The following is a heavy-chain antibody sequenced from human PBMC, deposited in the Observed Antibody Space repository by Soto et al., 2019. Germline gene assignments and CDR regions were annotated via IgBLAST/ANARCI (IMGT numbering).Heavy chain of an antibody. CDR1: GFTFSNYW. CDR3: ASARHIGP. CDR2: IKQDGSES. V-gene: IGHV3-7*01. D-gene: IGHD2-21*01. J-gene: IGHJ5*02. Sequence: GGSLRLSCAASGFTFSNYWMSWVRQAPGKGLEWVANIKQDGSESNYANAVKGRFAISRDNAENSLYLQMTSRRAEDTAVYYCASARHIGPWGKGTLVTVSS.